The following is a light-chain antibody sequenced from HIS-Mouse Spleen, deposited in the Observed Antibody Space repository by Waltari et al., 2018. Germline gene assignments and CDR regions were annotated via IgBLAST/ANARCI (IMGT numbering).Light chain of an antibody. CDR1: SSDVGGYNH. J-gene: IGLJ3*02. Sequence: QSALTQPASVSGSPGQSITISCTGTSSDVGGYNHFAWYQQHPGKAPKLMIYDVSNRPSGVSNRFSGSKSGNTASLTISGLQAEDEADYYCSSYTSSSTLVVFGGGTKLTVL. V-gene: IGLV2-14*03. CDR3: SSYTSSSTLVV. CDR2: DVS.